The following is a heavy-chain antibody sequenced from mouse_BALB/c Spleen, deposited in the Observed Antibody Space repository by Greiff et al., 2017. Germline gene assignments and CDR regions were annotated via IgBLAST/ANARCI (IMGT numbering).Heavy chain of an antibody. CDR1: GYTFTSYW. CDR3: TRNRYDGRRVEY. CDR2: IYPGNSDT. V-gene: IGHV1-5*01. D-gene: IGHD2-14*01. J-gene: IGHJ2*01. Sequence: EVQLQQSGTVLARPGASVKMSCKASGYTFTSYWMHWVKQRPGQGLEWIGAIYPGNSDTSYNQKFKGKAKLTAVTSTSTAYMELSSLTNEDSAVYYCTRNRYDGRRVEYWGEGTTLTVSS.